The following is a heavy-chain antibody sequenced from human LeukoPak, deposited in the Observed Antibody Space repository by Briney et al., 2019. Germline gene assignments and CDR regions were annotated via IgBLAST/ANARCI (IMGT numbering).Heavy chain of an antibody. CDR2: ISYDGSNK. V-gene: IGHV3-30*04. J-gene: IGHJ4*02. CDR1: GFPFSSYA. CDR3: ARGALTTENYFDY. D-gene: IGHD4-11*01. Sequence: PGRSLRLSCAASGFPFSSYAMHWVRQAPAKGLEWVAVISYDGSNKYYADSVKGRFTISRDNSKNTLYLQMNSLRAEDTAVYYCARGALTTENYFDYWGQGTLVTVSS.